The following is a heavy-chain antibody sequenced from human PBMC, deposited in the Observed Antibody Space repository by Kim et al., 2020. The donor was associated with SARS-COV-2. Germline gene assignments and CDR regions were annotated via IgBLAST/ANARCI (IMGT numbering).Heavy chain of an antibody. D-gene: IGHD6-19*01. Sequence: GGSLRLSCTASGFTFSSYAMHWVRQAPGKGLEYVSAISSNGGSTYYANSVKGRFTISRDNSKNTLYLQRGSLRAEDMAVYYCARRAVTGHPPDSWGQGTLVTVSS. CDR3: ARRAVTGHPPDS. CDR1: GFTFSSYA. CDR2: ISSNGGST. J-gene: IGHJ5*01. V-gene: IGHV3-64*01.